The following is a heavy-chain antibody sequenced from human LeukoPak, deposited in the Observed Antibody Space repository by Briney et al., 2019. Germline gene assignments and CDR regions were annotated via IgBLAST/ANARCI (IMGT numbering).Heavy chain of an antibody. Sequence: QSGGSLRLSCAASGFTFSSYAMSWVRQAPGKGLEWVSAISGSGGSTYYADSVKGRFTISRDNSKNTLYLQMNSLRAEDTAVYYCAKDRGSSLSPPLYWGQGTLVTVSS. V-gene: IGHV3-23*01. CDR2: ISGSGGST. J-gene: IGHJ4*02. CDR3: AKDRGSSLSPPLY. D-gene: IGHD6-6*01. CDR1: GFTFSSYA.